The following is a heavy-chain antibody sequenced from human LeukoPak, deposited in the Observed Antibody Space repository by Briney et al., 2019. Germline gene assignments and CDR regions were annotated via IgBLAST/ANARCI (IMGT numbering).Heavy chain of an antibody. V-gene: IGHV4-34*01. Sequence: SETLSLTCAVYGGSFSGYYWSWIRQPPGKGLEWIGEINHSGSTNYNPSLKSRVTISVDTSKNQFSLKLSSVTAADTAVYYCARGPGGNSGRPGSHWGQGTLVTVSS. CDR2: INHSGST. CDR3: ARGPGGNSGRPGSH. CDR1: GGSFSGYY. J-gene: IGHJ4*02. D-gene: IGHD4-23*01.